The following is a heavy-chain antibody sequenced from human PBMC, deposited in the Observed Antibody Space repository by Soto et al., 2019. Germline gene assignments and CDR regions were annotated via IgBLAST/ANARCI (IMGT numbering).Heavy chain of an antibody. CDR1: GYTFSTYG. D-gene: IGHD1-1*01. V-gene: IGHV1-3*01. CDR2: LNGGTGQT. CDR3: ARGKGMEENYFYYGLDI. Sequence: ASVKVSCKASGYTFSTYGMHWVRQAPGQSLEWMGWLNGGTGQTRYSQRFQDRVIITRDTSASTGYMELSSLRTEDTAVYYCARGKGMEENYFYYGLDIWGQGTTVTVSS. J-gene: IGHJ6*02.